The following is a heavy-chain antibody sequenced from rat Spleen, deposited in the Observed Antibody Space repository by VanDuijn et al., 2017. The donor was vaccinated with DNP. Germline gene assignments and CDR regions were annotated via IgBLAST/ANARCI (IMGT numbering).Heavy chain of an antibody. CDR2: IGSPAYAP. CDR3: VRCSSGHFDY. V-gene: IGHV5-22*01. Sequence: EVQLVESGGDLVQPGGSLKLSCAASGFTFSAYYMAWVRQAPAKGLQWVAYIGSPAYAPYYGDSVKGRFTIARDNAKSTLYLQMNSLRSEDMATDYCVRCSSGHFDYWGQGVMVTVSS. CDR1: GFTFSAYY. J-gene: IGHJ2*01. D-gene: IGHD4-4*01.